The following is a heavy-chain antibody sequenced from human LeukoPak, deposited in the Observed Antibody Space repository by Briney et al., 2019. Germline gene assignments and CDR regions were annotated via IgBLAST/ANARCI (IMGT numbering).Heavy chain of an antibody. Sequence: SVKVSCKASGSTFSSYTISWVRQAPGQGLEWMGRIIPILGIANYAQKFQGRVTITAYKSTRTVYMELSSLRSEDTAVYYCAREGQLLWFGESTPLRYGMDVWGQGTTVTVSS. CDR3: AREGQLLWFGESTPLRYGMDV. D-gene: IGHD3-10*01. J-gene: IGHJ6*02. CDR2: IIPILGIA. V-gene: IGHV1-69*04. CDR1: GSTFSSYT.